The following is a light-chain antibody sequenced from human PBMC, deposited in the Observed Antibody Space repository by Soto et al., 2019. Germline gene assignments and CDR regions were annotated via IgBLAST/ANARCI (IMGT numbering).Light chain of an antibody. Sequence: DIQMTQSPSTLSASVGDRVTITCRASQDIANYLNWYQQKPGKAPNLLIYDASILQTGVPSRFSGGGFGTDFTLTISSLQNEDIATXXCKQYYNLPITLGKGPRREIK. CDR1: QDIANY. V-gene: IGKV1-33*01. CDR2: DAS. CDR3: KQYYNLPIT. J-gene: IGKJ5*01.